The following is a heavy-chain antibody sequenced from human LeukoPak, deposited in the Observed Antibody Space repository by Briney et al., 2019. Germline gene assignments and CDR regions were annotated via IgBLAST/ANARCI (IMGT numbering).Heavy chain of an antibody. CDR1: GFTFNDYD. V-gene: IGHV3-30*18. Sequence: GGSLRLSCAGSGFTFNDYDMNWVRQAPGKGLEWVAVISYDGSNKYYADSVKGRFTISRDNSKNMLYLQMNSLRAEDTAVYYCAKDGAIYCSGGSCYPFFDYWGQGTLVTVSS. CDR2: ISYDGSNK. J-gene: IGHJ4*02. CDR3: AKDGAIYCSGGSCYPFFDY. D-gene: IGHD2-15*01.